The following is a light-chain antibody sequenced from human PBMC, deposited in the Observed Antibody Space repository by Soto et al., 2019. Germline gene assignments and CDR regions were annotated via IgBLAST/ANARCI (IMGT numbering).Light chain of an antibody. J-gene: IGLJ1*01. CDR3: LLYINYGISV. CDR2: KTN. CDR1: SGSVSTNSY. V-gene: IGLV8-61*01. Sequence: QTVVTQEPSFSVSPGGTVTLTCGLSSGSVSTNSYPSWYQQTPGQAQRTLIFKTNTLSPGVPDRFSGSILGNKAALTITGAQAEDESDYYCLLYINYGISVFGTGTKLTVL.